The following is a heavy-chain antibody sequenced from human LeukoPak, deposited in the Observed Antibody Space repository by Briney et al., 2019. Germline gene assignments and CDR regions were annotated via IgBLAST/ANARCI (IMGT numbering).Heavy chain of an antibody. CDR2: IRYDGSNK. D-gene: IGHD3-16*01. Sequence: HPGGSLRLSCAASGFTFSSYGMHWVRQAPGKGLEWVAFIRYDGSNKYYADSVKGRFTISRDNSKNTLYLQMNSLRAEDTAVYYCARAGGGDMLGRYPRPELDYWGQGTLVTVSS. CDR3: ARAGGGDMLGRYPRPELDY. V-gene: IGHV3-30*02. CDR1: GFTFSSYG. J-gene: IGHJ4*02.